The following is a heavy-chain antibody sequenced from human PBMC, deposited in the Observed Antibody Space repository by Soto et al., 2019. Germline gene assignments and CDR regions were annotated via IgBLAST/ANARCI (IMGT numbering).Heavy chain of an antibody. CDR1: GFTFSSYA. CDR2: ISGSGGST. J-gene: IGHJ5*02. CDR3: AKDPYSSSWSPHRWFDP. D-gene: IGHD6-13*01. V-gene: IGHV3-23*01. Sequence: PGGSLRLSCAASGFTFSSYAMSWVRQAPGKGLEWVSAISGSGGSTYYADSVKGRFTISRDNSRNTLYLQMNSLRAEDTAVYYCAKDPYSSSWSPHRWFDPWGQGTLVTVSS.